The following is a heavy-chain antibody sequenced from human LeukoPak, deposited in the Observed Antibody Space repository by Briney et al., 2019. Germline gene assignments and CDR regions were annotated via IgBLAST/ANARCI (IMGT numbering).Heavy chain of an antibody. CDR3: ARHYSGSGSFYKPDY. CDR2: INTNSGDP. CDR1: GYTFTNYG. D-gene: IGHD3-10*01. V-gene: IGHV7-4-1*02. Sequence: ASVKVSCKASGYTFTNYGVNWVRQAPGEGLEWMGWINTNSGDPTYAQGFTGRFVFSLDTSVSTAYLQISSLKAEDTAVYYCARHYSGSGSFYKPDYWGQGTLVTVSS. J-gene: IGHJ4*02.